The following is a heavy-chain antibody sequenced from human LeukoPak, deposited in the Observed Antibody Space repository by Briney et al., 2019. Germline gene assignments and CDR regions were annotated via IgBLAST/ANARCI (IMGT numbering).Heavy chain of an antibody. CDR1: GYTFTGYF. J-gene: IGHJ4*02. V-gene: IGHV1-2*02. Sequence: GASVKVSCKTSGYTFTGYFIHWVRQDPGQGLEWMGWINPNSGGTNYAQKFQGRVTMTRDTSISTAYMELSRLRSDDTAVYYCAIWHRVISDYWGQGTLVTVSS. CDR2: INPNSGGT. CDR3: AIWHRVISDY. D-gene: IGHD3-16*02.